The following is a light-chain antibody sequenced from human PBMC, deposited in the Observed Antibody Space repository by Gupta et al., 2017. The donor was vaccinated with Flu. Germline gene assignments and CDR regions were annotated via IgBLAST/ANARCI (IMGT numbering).Light chain of an antibody. CDR3: LLSYNGPRV. V-gene: IGLV7-46*01. CDR1: TGAVATSHY. J-gene: IGLJ3*02. Sequence: QTVVTQEPSLTVSPGGTVTLSCGSSTGAVATSHYAYWFQQKPGQAPRTLIYDTTKKHSWTPARFSGSPLGGKAALTLSGAQADDEADYYCLLSYNGPRVFGGGTKLTVL. CDR2: DTT.